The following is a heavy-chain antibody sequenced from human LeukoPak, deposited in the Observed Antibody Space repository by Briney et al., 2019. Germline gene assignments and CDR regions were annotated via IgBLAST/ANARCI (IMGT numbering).Heavy chain of an antibody. CDR3: ASRGGRWLQFGWFDP. D-gene: IGHD5-24*01. CDR1: GGTFSSYA. Sequence: SVKLSCKASGGTFSSYAISWVRQAPGQGLEWMGGIIPIFGTANYAQKFQGRVTITTDESTSTAYMELSSLRAEDTAVYYCASRGGRWLQFGWFDPWGQGTLVTVSS. J-gene: IGHJ5*02. CDR2: IIPIFGTA. V-gene: IGHV1-69*05.